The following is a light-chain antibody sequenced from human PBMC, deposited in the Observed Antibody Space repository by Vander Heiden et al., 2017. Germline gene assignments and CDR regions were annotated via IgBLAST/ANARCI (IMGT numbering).Light chain of an antibody. Sequence: EIVMPQSPATLSASPGERATLSCRASQSVSSNLAWYQQKPGQAPRLLIYGASTRATGIPARFSGSGSGTEFTLTISSLQSEDFAVYYCQQYNNWPPYTFGQGTKLEIK. J-gene: IGKJ2*01. CDR2: GAS. CDR3: QQYNNWPPYT. CDR1: QSVSSN. V-gene: IGKV3-15*01.